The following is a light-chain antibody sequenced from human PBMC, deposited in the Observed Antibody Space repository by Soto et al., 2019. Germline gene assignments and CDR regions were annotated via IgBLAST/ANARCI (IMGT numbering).Light chain of an antibody. CDR2: SAS. Sequence: DIQMTQSPSSVSASIGDTVTITCRASQDINVYLNWYQQKPGEVPKLLIYSASTLHSGVPSRFTGSGSETDFTLTISSLQPEDFATYYCQQLNSYRLFGGGTKVEIK. J-gene: IGKJ4*01. CDR3: QQLNSYRL. CDR1: QDINVY. V-gene: IGKV1-9*01.